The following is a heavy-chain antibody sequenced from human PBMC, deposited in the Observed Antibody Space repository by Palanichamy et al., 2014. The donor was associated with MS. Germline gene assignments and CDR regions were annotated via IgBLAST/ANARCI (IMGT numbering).Heavy chain of an antibody. D-gene: IGHD3-9*01. J-gene: IGHJ4*02. Sequence: QVQLQESGPGLVKPSETLSLTCTVSGGSISSYYWSWIRQPPGKGLEWIGYIYYSGGTNYNPSLKSRVTISVDTSKNQFSLKLSSVTAADTAVYYCARVLYFDWLSFDYWGQGTLVTVSS. CDR2: IYYSGGT. V-gene: IGHV4-59*01. CDR3: ARVLYFDWLSFDY. CDR1: GGSISSYY.